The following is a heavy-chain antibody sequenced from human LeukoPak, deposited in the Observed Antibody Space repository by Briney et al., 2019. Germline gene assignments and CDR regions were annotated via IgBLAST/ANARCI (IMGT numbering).Heavy chain of an antibody. CDR2: ISDRGSRT. Sequence: GGSLRLSCAVTGITLSNYSMSWVRQAPGKGLEWVAGISDRGSRTNYADSVKGRFTISTDHPKNTLYLQMNSLRAEDTAVYFCAKRGVVIRVILVGFHKEAYYFDSWGQGALVTVSS. CDR3: AKRGVVIRVILVGFHKEAYYFDS. D-gene: IGHD3-22*01. V-gene: IGHV3-23*01. J-gene: IGHJ4*02. CDR1: GITLSNYS.